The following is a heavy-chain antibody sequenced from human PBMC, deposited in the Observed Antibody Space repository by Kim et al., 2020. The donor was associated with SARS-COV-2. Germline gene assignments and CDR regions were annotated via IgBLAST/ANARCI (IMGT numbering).Heavy chain of an antibody. D-gene: IGHD3-3*01. Sequence: GGSLRLSCAASGFTFSSYAMSWVRQAPGKGLEWVSAISGSGGSTYYADSVKGRFTISRDNSKNTLYLQMNSLRAEDTAVYYCAKGTHYDFWSGYGFDYWGQGTLVTVSS. V-gene: IGHV3-23*01. CDR2: ISGSGGST. J-gene: IGHJ4*02. CDR3: AKGTHYDFWSGYGFDY. CDR1: GFTFSSYA.